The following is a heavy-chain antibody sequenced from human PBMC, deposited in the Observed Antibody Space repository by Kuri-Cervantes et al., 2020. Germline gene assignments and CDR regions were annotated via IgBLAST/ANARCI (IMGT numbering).Heavy chain of an antibody. Sequence: SETLSLTCTVSGGSVTSGSYYWSWIRLPPGKGLEWIGYIYYSGSTKYNPSLKSRVTMSLDTSKNQFSLRLSSVTAADTAVYYCARDRGLLLLCFGESGNYYGMDVWGQGTTVTVSS. CDR2: IYYSGST. CDR3: ARDRGLLLLCFGESGNYYGMDV. V-gene: IGHV4-61*01. D-gene: IGHD3-10*01. J-gene: IGHJ6*02. CDR1: GGSVTSGSYY.